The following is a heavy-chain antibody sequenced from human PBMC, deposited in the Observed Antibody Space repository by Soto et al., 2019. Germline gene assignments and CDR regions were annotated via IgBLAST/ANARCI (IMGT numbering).Heavy chain of an antibody. CDR3: ANEANSGYYDFWFVYYLVDDYHVED. CDR1: GFTFSSYT. J-gene: IGHJ6*03. D-gene: IGHD3-3*01. Sequence: GGSLRLSCAASGFTFSSYTMNWVRQAPGKGLEWVSSISSTSSYIYYADSMKGRFTISRDNSKNTLYLQMNSLRAEDTAVYYCANEANSGYYDFWFVYYLVDDYHVEDWCNGITVTVP. V-gene: IGHV3-21*01. CDR2: ISSTSSYI.